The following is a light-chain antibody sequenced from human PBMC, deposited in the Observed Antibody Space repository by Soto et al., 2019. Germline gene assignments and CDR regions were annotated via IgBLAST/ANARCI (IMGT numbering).Light chain of an antibody. J-gene: IGKJ1*01. V-gene: IGKV1-6*01. Sequence: AVQVTQFPSSLSATVGATVTITCRASQGIRNELGWYQQTPGKAPKVMSYAASTLQSEVPSRFRGSGSGTDFTLTISSLQPEDFATYYCLQDYTYPWTFGQGTKVDIK. CDR3: LQDYTYPWT. CDR1: QGIRNE. CDR2: AAS.